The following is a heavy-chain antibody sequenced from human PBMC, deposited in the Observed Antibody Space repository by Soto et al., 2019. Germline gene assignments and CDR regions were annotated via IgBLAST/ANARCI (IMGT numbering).Heavy chain of an antibody. Sequence: GGSLRLSCAASGFTFRDYGMHWVRQAPAKGLEWVALVWYDGGNKNYVDSVKGRFTISRDNSKNTLHLQVNSLRGEDTAVYYCAKEADISGYYPDYWGQGTQVTVSS. CDR2: VWYDGGNK. V-gene: IGHV3-33*06. CDR1: GFTFRDYG. J-gene: IGHJ4*02. D-gene: IGHD3-22*01. CDR3: AKEADISGYYPDY.